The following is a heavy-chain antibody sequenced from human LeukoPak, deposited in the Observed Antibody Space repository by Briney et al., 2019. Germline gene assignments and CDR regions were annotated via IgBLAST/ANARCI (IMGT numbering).Heavy chain of an antibody. V-gene: IGHV4-34*01. D-gene: IGHD3-16*02. CDR3: EGGHYGRLRLGELSLTLKKFDP. CDR2: INHSGST. CDR1: GGSFSGYY. Sequence: SETLSLTCAVYGGSFSGYYWSWIRQPPGKGLEWIGEINHSGSTNYNPSLKSRVTISVDTSKNQFSLKLSSVTAADTAVYYCEGGHYGRLRLGELSLTLKKFDPWGQGTLVTVSS. J-gene: IGHJ5*02.